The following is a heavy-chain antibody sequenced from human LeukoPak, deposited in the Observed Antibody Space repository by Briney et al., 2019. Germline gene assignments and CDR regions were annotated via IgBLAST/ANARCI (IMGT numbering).Heavy chain of an antibody. CDR2: IYDSGST. CDR1: GGSISSFH. V-gene: IGHV4-59*01. Sequence: TSETLSLTCTVSGGSISSFHWSWIRQPPGKGLEHIGNIYDSGSTYYNPSLKSRVTISVDTSENQFSLKLSSVTAADTAVYYCARTYSGRSYYFDCWGQGTLVTVSS. CDR3: ARTYSGRSYYFDC. D-gene: IGHD1-26*01. J-gene: IGHJ4*02.